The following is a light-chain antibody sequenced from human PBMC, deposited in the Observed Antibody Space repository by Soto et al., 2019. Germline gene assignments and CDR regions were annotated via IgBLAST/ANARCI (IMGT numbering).Light chain of an antibody. V-gene: IGKV1-39*01. CDR1: QSITTY. CDR2: AAS. CDR3: QQSHSSPYT. Sequence: DIQMTQSPSSLSASVGDRVTITCRASQSITTYLNWYQQKPGKVPRLLIYAASSLRIGVPSRFSGSGSGTDFTLTIRRLQPEDFATYYCQQSHSSPYTFGQGTNLEI. J-gene: IGKJ2*01.